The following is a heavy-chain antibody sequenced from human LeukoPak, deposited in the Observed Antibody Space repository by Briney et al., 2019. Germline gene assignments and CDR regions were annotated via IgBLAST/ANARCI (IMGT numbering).Heavy chain of an antibody. D-gene: IGHD5-12*01. Sequence: SVKVSCKASGGTFSSYAISWVRQAPGQGLEWMGRIIPILGIANYAQKFQGRVTITADKSTSTAYVELSSLRSEDTAVYYCARDLRGYSGYDEGALDYWGQGTLVTVSS. CDR2: IIPILGIA. V-gene: IGHV1-69*04. CDR1: GGTFSSYA. CDR3: ARDLRGYSGYDEGALDY. J-gene: IGHJ4*02.